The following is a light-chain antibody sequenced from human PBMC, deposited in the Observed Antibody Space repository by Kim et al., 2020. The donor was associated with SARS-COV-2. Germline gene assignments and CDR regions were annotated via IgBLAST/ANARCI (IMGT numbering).Light chain of an antibody. CDR2: FDN. Sequence: APGKTAKITCGGNNIGSENVHWYQQKRGQAPVMVIYFDNDRPSGIPERFSGSNSGDAATLTISRVEAGDEDDYYCQVWDSSGDYWVFGGGTQLTVL. J-gene: IGLJ3*02. V-gene: IGLV3-21*04. CDR1: NIGSEN. CDR3: QVWDSSGDYWV.